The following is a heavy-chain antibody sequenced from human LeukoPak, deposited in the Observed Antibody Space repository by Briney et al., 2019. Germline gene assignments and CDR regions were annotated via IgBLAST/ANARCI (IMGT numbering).Heavy chain of an antibody. CDR2: IYYSGST. CDR3: ARDTGDYSFDY. CDR1: GGSISSYY. J-gene: IGHJ4*02. V-gene: IGHV4-59*01. D-gene: IGHD7-27*01. Sequence: SETLSLTCTVSGGSISSYYWSWIRQPPGKGLDWIGYIYYSGSTNYNPSLKSRVTISVDTSKNQFSLKLSFVTAADTAVYYCARDTGDYSFDYWGQGTLVTVSS.